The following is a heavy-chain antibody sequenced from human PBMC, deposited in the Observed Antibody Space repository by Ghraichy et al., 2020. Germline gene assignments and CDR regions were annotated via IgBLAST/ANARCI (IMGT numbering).Heavy chain of an antibody. D-gene: IGHD3-3*01. Sequence: SETLSLTCSVSGGSISGNYWTWIRQPPGKGLEWSGYMYYDGSTNYNPSLKSRVTMSVDTSKNQFSLKLSSVTAADTAVYYCARAKGDFWSGYYPVWGQGTTVTVSS. J-gene: IGHJ6*02. V-gene: IGHV4-59*01. CDR2: MYYDGST. CDR1: GGSISGNY. CDR3: ARAKGDFWSGYYPV.